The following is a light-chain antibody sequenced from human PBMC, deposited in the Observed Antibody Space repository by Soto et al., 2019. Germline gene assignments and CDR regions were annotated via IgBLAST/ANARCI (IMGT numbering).Light chain of an antibody. J-gene: IGKJ3*01. CDR3: QQYYAFQLT. CDR2: WAS. CDR1: QSVLYSSNNKNY. Sequence: DIVMTQSPDSLAVSLGERATINCKSSQSVLYSSNNKNYLSWYQQKPGQPPKLLIYWASTRESGVPDRFSGSGYGTDFTLTISSLQAEDVAVYYCQQYYAFQLTFGPGTNVDVK. V-gene: IGKV4-1*01.